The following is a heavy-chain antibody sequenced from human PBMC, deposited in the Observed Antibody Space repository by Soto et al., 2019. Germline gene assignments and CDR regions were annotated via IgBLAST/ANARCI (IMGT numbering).Heavy chain of an antibody. CDR2: IYPGDSDT. D-gene: IGHD4-17*01. V-gene: IGHV5-51*01. Sequence: PGESLKISCKGSGYSFTSYWIGWVRQMPGKGLEWMGIIYPGDSDTRYSPSFQGQVTISADKSISTAYLQWSSLKASDTAMYYCARQRGATTVTTRQDYYYYYGMDVWGQGTTVTVSS. CDR3: ARQRGATTVTTRQDYYYYYGMDV. J-gene: IGHJ6*02. CDR1: GYSFTSYW.